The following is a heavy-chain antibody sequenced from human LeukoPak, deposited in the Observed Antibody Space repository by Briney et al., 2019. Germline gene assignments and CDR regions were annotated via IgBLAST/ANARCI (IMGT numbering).Heavy chain of an antibody. D-gene: IGHD5-12*01. CDR3: AREGGGGYSGYDFGFDY. Sequence: SETLSLTWAVKGGSFSGYYWSWFRQPPGKGREWIGEINHSGSTNYNPSLKSRVTISVDTSKNQFSLKLSSVTAADTAVYYCAREGGGGYSGYDFGFDYWGQGTLVTVSS. V-gene: IGHV4-34*01. J-gene: IGHJ4*02. CDR2: INHSGST. CDR1: GGSFSGYY.